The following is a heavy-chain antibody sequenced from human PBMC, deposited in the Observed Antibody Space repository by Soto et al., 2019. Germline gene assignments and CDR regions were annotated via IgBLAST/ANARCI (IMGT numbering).Heavy chain of an antibody. V-gene: IGHV3-74*01. J-gene: IGHJ4*02. D-gene: IGHD4-17*01. CDR3: ARANDYGDYYFDY. CDR1: GFTFSSYW. CDR2: INSDGSST. Sequence: SLRLSCAASGFTFSSYWMHWVRQVPGEGLMWVSRINSDGSSTVYADSVKGRFTISRDNAKNTLYLQMNSLRAEDTAVYYCARANDYGDYYFDYWGQGTLVTVSS.